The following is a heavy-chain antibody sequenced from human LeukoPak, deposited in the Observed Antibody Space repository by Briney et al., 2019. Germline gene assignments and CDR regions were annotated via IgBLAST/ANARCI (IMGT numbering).Heavy chain of an antibody. D-gene: IGHD4-17*01. CDR3: ARLEEGGDYGDNNWFDP. V-gene: IGHV4-34*01. J-gene: IGHJ5*02. Sequence: PSETLSLTCAVYGGSFSGHYWSWIRQPPGKGLEWIGEINHSGSTNYNPSLKSRVTISLDTSKNQFSLKLSSVTAADTAVYYCARLEEGGDYGDNNWFDPWGQGTLVTVSS. CDR1: GGSFSGHY. CDR2: INHSGST.